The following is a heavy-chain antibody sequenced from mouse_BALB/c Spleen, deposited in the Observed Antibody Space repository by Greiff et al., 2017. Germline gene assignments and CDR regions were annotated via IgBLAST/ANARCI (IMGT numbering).Heavy chain of an antibody. Sequence: VKLQESGAELARPGASVKLSCKASGYTFTSYWMQWVKQRPGQGLEWIGAIYPGDGDTRYTQKFKGKATLTADKSSSTAYMQLSSLASEDSAVYYCARVITDAMDYWGQGTSVTVSS. CDR2: IYPGDGDT. J-gene: IGHJ4*01. CDR3: ARVITDAMDY. D-gene: IGHD2-4*01. V-gene: IGHV1-87*01. CDR1: GYTFTSYW.